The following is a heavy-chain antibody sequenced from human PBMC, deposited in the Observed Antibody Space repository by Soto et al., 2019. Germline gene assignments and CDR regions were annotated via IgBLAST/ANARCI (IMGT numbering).Heavy chain of an antibody. V-gene: IGHV3-15*01. J-gene: IGHJ4*02. CDR1: GFTFSNAW. Sequence: GGSLRLSCAASGFTFSNAWLSWVRQAPGKGLEWVGHIKTTTDGGTTDYAAPVKGRFTISRDDSQNTLYLQMDSLNTEDTAVYFCTIEIHGSRYFDYWGQGTLVTVSS. D-gene: IGHD3-10*01. CDR2: IKTTTDGGTT. CDR3: TIEIHGSRYFDY.